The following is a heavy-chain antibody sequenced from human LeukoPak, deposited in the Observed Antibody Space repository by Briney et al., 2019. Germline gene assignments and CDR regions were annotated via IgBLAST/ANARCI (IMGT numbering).Heavy chain of an antibody. D-gene: IGHD3-9*01. CDR3: ARGDLRYFDGPDY. CDR2: IRYEGSDK. V-gene: IGHV3-30*02. Sequence: GGSLRLSCAASGFTFNNYGMHWVRQAPGKGLEWVAFIRYEGSDKYYADSVKGRFTISRDNSKNTLYLQMNSLRAEDTAVYYCARGDLRYFDGPDYWGQGTLVTVSS. CDR1: GFTFNNYG. J-gene: IGHJ4*02.